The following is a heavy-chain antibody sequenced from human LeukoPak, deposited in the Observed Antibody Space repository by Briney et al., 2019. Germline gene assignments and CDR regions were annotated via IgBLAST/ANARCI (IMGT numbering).Heavy chain of an antibody. D-gene: IGHD3-16*01. CDR2: VYTSGST. J-gene: IGHJ6*03. V-gene: IGHV4-4*07. CDR1: GGSIRNYY. CDR3: AREGGSLITAIPYYYFIDA. Sequence: PSETLSLTCTVSGGSIRNYYWYWIRQPAGRGLEWIGRVYTSGSTNYNPSLKSRVTMSVDTSTNQFSLKLSSVTAADTAVYFCAREGGSLITAIPYYYFIDAWGKGTRVTVSS.